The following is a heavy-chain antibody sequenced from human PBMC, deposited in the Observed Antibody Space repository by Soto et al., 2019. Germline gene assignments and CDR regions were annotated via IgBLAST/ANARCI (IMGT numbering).Heavy chain of an antibody. V-gene: IGHV4-39*01. Sequence: SETLSLTCPVSGGSISSSSYYWGWIRQPPGKGLEWIGSIYYSGSTYYNPSLKSRVTISVDTSKNQFSLKLSSVTAADTAVYYCARLAAAPYPYFDYWGQGTLVTVS. CDR1: GGSISSSSYY. CDR2: IYYSGST. CDR3: ARLAAAPYPYFDY. J-gene: IGHJ4*02. D-gene: IGHD6-13*01.